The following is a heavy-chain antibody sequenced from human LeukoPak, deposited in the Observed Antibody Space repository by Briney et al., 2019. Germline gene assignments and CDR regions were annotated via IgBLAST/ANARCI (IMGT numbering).Heavy chain of an antibody. CDR2: IYTTGST. CDR3: ARGYSSGWYYVDA. D-gene: IGHD6-19*01. Sequence: SETLSLTCTVSDGPFNNFYWSWLRQSAGKGLEWIGRIYTTGSTNYNPSLKSRVTMSVDTSKNQFSLRLSSVTAADTVVYYCARGYSSGWYYVDAWGTGTTVTVSS. CDR1: DGPFNNFY. J-gene: IGHJ6*03. V-gene: IGHV4-4*07.